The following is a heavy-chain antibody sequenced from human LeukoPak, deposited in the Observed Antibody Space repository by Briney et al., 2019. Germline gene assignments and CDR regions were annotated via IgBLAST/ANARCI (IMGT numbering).Heavy chain of an antibody. V-gene: IGHV1-18*01. CDR3: TTAVVAVGGDWFDP. Sequence: ASVKVSCKASGYTYSNYGISWVRQAPGQGPEWMGWISAYSSNANYAQKFQGRVTMTRDTSTNTAYLELRSLRSDDTAMYYCTTAVVAVGGDWFDPWGQGTMVTVSS. D-gene: IGHD2-15*01. CDR1: GYTYSNYG. CDR2: ISAYSSNA. J-gene: IGHJ5*02.